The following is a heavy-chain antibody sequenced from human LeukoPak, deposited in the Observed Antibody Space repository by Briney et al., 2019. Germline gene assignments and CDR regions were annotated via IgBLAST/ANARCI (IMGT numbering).Heavy chain of an antibody. CDR1: GGSFSGYY. J-gene: IGHJ4*02. Sequence: PSETLSFTCAVYGGSFSGYYWSWIRQPPGKGLEWIGEINHSGSTNYNPSLKSRVTISVDTSKNQFSLKLSSVTAADTAVYYCASRRQWLVRFDYWGQGTLVTVSS. CDR3: ASRRQWLVRFDY. V-gene: IGHV4-34*01. D-gene: IGHD6-19*01. CDR2: INHSGST.